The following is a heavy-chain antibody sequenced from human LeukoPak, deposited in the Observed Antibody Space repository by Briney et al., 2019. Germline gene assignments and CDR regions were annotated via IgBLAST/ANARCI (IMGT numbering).Heavy chain of an antibody. Sequence: GGSLRLSCAASGFSINHYYMTSIRQAPRKGLDWVSVIYTGGATNYGDSVKGRFTISRDNSKNTLYLQMNSLGADDTAIYYCARGQSYCGADCYSDWGQGTLVTVSS. CDR3: ARGQSYCGADCYSD. CDR2: IYTGGAT. J-gene: IGHJ4*02. CDR1: GFSINHYY. D-gene: IGHD2-21*02. V-gene: IGHV3-66*01.